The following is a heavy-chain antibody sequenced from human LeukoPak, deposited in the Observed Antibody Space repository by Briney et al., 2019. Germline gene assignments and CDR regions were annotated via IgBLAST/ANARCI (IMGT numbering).Heavy chain of an antibody. CDR3: ARDLGYSGSYNWFDP. D-gene: IGHD1-26*01. J-gene: IGHJ5*02. CDR2: INHSGST. Sequence: SETLSLTCAVYGGSFSGYYWSWIRQPPGKGLEWIGEINHSGSTNYNPSLKSRVTISVDTSKNQFSLKLSSVTAADTAVYYCARDLGYSGSYNWFDPWGQGTLVTVSS. CDR1: GGSFSGYY. V-gene: IGHV4-34*01.